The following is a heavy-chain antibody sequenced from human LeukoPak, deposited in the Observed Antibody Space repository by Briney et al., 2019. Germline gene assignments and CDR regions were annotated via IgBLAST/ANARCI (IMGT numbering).Heavy chain of an antibody. V-gene: IGHV3-9*01. CDR1: GFTFDDYA. CDR3: AKDSAAVTEVGYFDY. D-gene: IGHD1-26*01. Sequence: HSGGSLRLSCAASGFTFDDYAMHWVRQAPGKGLEGVSGINWNSGSIGYADSVKGRFTISRDNAENSLYLQMSSLRAEDTALYYCAKDSAAVTEVGYFDYWGQGTLVIVSS. CDR2: INWNSGSI. J-gene: IGHJ4*02.